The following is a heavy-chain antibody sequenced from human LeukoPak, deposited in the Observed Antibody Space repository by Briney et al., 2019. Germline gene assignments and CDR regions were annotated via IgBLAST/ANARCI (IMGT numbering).Heavy chain of an antibody. CDR1: GYTFTSYD. Sequence: ASVKVSCKASGYTFTSYDINWVRQAPGQGLEWMGWINPNSGGTNYAQKFQDRVTMTRDTSISTAYMELSRLRSDDTAVYYCARDGYNWNDAGSYYYYYYMDVWGKGTTVTVSS. CDR2: INPNSGGT. CDR3: ARDGYNWNDAGSYYYYYYMDV. D-gene: IGHD1-1*01. J-gene: IGHJ6*03. V-gene: IGHV1-2*02.